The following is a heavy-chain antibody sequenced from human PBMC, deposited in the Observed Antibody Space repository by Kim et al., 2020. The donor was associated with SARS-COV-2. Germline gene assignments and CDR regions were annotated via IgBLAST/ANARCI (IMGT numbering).Heavy chain of an antibody. V-gene: IGHV4-59*09. D-gene: IGHD5-12*01. CDR3: ARGSSGDDWGEGFDP. Sequence: SRKSRVTISVDTSKNQFSLKLSSVTAADTAVYYCARGSSGDDWGEGFDPWGQGTLVTVSS. J-gene: IGHJ5*02.